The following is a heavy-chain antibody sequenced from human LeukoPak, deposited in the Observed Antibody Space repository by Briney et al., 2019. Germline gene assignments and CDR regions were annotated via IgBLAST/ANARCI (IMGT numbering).Heavy chain of an antibody. CDR3: ARLRGGSSSHFDY. V-gene: IGHV5-51*01. Sequence: GESLKISCKGSGYSFTTYWIAWVRQMPGEDLEWMGIIYPGDSDTRYSPSFQGQVTISADKSISTAYLQWSSLKASDTAMYYCARLRGGSSSHFDYWGQGTLVTVSS. CDR2: IYPGDSDT. D-gene: IGHD6-6*01. CDR1: GYSFTTYW. J-gene: IGHJ4*02.